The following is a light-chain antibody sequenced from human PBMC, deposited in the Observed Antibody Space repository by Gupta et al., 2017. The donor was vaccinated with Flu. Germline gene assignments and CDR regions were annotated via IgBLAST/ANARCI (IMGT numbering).Light chain of an antibody. CDR3: QRLSTWAPPT. J-gene: IGKJ4*01. V-gene: IGKV3-11*01. CDR1: QSVSSY. Sequence: IVFTQSPAALALSPGERATLSCRASQSVSSYLAWYQQLPGQAPRLLIHDAPNRYTGTPVRFNDSGYGKGLTRTIRIRTLDAFAVYYCQRLSTWAPPTFGGGTKVEIK. CDR2: DAP.